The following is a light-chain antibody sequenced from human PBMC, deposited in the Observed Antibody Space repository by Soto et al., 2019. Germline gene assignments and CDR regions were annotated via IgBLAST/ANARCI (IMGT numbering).Light chain of an antibody. J-gene: IGKJ5*01. CDR2: DAS. CDR3: QQYNSFSRT. V-gene: IGKV1-5*01. Sequence: DIQMSQSLSTLSASVGDRVTITCRASQSVSTWLAWYQQKPGKAPKFLIYDASSLESGVPSRFSGSGSGTEFTLTISSLQPDDFATYYCQQYNSFSRTFGQGTLLEI. CDR1: QSVSTW.